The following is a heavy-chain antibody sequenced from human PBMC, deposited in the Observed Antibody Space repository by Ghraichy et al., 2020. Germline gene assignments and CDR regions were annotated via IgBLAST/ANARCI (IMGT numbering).Heavy chain of an antibody. CDR3: ANFRARCSTGGSCYARGPFDY. CDR2: ISGSGGST. Sequence: GGSLRLSCAASGFTFSSYAMSWVRQAPGKGLEWVSAISGSGGSTYYADSVKGRFTISRDNSKNTLYLQMNSLRAEDTAVYYCANFRARCSTGGSCYARGPFDYWGQGTLVTVSS. J-gene: IGHJ4*02. CDR1: GFTFSSYA. V-gene: IGHV3-23*01. D-gene: IGHD2-15*01.